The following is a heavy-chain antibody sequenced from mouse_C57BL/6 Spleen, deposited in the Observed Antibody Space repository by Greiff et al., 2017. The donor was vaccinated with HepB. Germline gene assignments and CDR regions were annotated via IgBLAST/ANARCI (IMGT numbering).Heavy chain of an antibody. Sequence: VQLQQPGAELVRPGSSVKLSCKASGYTFTSYWMDWVKQRPGQGLEWIGNIYHSDSETHYNQKFKDKATLTVDKSSSTAYMQLSSLTSEDSAVYYCARSLSTMIRTGDYYAMDYWGQGTSVTVSS. V-gene: IGHV1-61*01. CDR2: IYHSDSET. D-gene: IGHD2-4*01. CDR1: GYTFTSYW. J-gene: IGHJ4*01. CDR3: ARSLSTMIRTGDYYAMDY.